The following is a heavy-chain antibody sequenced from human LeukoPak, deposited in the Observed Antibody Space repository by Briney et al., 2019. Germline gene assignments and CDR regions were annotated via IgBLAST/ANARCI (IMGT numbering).Heavy chain of an antibody. Sequence: GGSLRLSCAASGFTVSSNYMSWVRQAPGKGLEWVSVIYSGGSTYYADSVKGRFTISRDNSKNTLYLQMNSLRAEDMAVYYCARDLRYFDWLLSHYYYYYGMDVWGQGTTVTVSS. D-gene: IGHD3-9*01. CDR1: GFTVSSNY. V-gene: IGHV3-66*01. CDR3: ARDLRYFDWLLSHYYYYYGMDV. CDR2: IYSGGST. J-gene: IGHJ6*02.